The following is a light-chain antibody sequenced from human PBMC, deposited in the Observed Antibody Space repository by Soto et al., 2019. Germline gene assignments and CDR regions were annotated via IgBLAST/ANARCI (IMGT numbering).Light chain of an antibody. CDR3: QESYSTPWA. CDR2: AAS. CDR1: QSISSY. J-gene: IGKJ1*01. V-gene: IGKV1-39*01. Sequence: DIQVTQSPSSLSASVGDRVTITCRASQSISSYLNWYQQKPGKAPKLLIYAASSLQSGVPSRLSGSGSGTDFSLTISRLQAEDFASYYCQESYSTPWAFGQGTK.